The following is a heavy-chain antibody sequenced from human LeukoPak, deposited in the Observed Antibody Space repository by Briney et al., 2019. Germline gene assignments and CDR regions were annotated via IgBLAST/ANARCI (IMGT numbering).Heavy chain of an antibody. CDR1: GFTFSSYI. Sequence: GGALRLSCAASGFTFSSYIMSWFLQAPGKGLEGVSSVTSRSNHIYYPYSVRGRFTISRDNAKKSLYLQINSLRADDPAVYYRARAGGIESAFDWGKGTLVTVSS. D-gene: IGHD5-12*01. J-gene: IGHJ4*02. CDR2: VTSRSNHI. V-gene: IGHV3-21*01. CDR3: ARAGGIESAFD.